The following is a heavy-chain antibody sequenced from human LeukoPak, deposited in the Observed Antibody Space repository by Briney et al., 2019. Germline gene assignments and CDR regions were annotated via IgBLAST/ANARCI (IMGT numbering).Heavy chain of an antibody. D-gene: IGHD2-2*01. V-gene: IGHV3-48*04. Sequence: GGFLRLSCAASGFTFRDYIMNWVRQAPGKGLEWVSYISSSGSTIYYADSVKGRFTISRDNAKNSLYLQMNSLRAEDTAVYYCARGSGYCSSTSCYVVRDYWGQGTLVTVSS. J-gene: IGHJ4*02. CDR1: GFTFRDYI. CDR3: ARGSGYCSSTSCYVVRDY. CDR2: ISSSGSTI.